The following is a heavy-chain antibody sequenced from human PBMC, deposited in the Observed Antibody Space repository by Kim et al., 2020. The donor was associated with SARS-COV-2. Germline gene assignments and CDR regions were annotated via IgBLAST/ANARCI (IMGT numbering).Heavy chain of an antibody. J-gene: IGHJ4*02. Sequence: GGSLRLSCAASGFTFSSYAMSWVRQAPGTGLEWVSAISGSGGSTYYADSAKGRFTISTVNSKNTLYPQKNSLRADDNAVDYSAKGAAWLVRPPVDSLGQ. CDR2: ISGSGGST. V-gene: IGHV3-23*01. D-gene: IGHD6-19*01. CDR3: AKGAAWLVRPPVDS. CDR1: GFTFSSYA.